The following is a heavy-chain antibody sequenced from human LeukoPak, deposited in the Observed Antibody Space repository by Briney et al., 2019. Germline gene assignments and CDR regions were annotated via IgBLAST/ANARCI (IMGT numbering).Heavy chain of an antibody. CDR2: INPNSGGT. D-gene: IGHD3-22*01. J-gene: IGHJ4*02. V-gene: IGHV1-2*02. CDR3: ARGGSYYYDSSVFIGY. CDR1: GYTFTGYY. Sequence: ASVKVSCKASGYTFTGYYMHWVRQAPGQGLEWMGWINPNSGGTNYAQKFQGRVTMTRDTSISTAYMELSRLRSDDTAVYYCARGGSYYYDSSVFIGYWGQGTLVTVSS.